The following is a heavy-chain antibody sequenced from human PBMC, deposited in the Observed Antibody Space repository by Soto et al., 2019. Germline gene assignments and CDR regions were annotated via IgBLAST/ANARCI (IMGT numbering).Heavy chain of an antibody. CDR1: GGTVTSGSYY. J-gene: IGHJ4*02. V-gene: IGHV4-61*01. Sequence: SETLSLTCNVSGGTVTSGSYYWSWIRQPPGKGLEWIGFVYSSGSTKYNPSLKSQVTISVDTSKNQFSLRLNSVTAVDTAIYYCARGPAYCGRDCCRKNFDYWGLGTLVTVSS. D-gene: IGHD2-21*02. CDR3: ARGPAYCGRDCCRKNFDY. CDR2: VYSSGST.